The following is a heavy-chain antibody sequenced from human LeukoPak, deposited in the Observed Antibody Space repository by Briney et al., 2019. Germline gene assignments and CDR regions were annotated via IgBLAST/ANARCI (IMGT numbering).Heavy chain of an antibody. CDR2: MSGSGGST. D-gene: IGHD3-10*01. V-gene: IGHV3-23*01. CDR3: AKDPIRKPDSITMVRGAVMNWFDP. CDR1: GFTFSSYA. J-gene: IGHJ5*02. Sequence: PGGSLRLSCAASGFTFSSYAMSWVRQAPGKGLEWVAAMSGSGGSTYYADSVRGRFTIPRDNSKNTLYLQMNSLRTEDTAVYSCAKDPIRKPDSITMVRGAVMNWFDPWGQGTLVTVSS.